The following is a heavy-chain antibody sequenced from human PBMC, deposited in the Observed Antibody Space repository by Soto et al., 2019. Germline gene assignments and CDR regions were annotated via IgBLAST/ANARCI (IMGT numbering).Heavy chain of an antibody. J-gene: IGHJ3*02. V-gene: IGHV3-21*01. CDR1: GFTFSSYS. CDR2: ISSSSSYI. Sequence: GGFLRLSCAASGFTFSSYSMNWVRQAPGKGLEWVSSISSSSSYIYYADSVKGRFTISRDNAKNSLYLQMNSLRAEDTAVYYCTHIVVVPAARNDAFDIWGQGTMVTVSS. D-gene: IGHD2-2*01. CDR3: THIVVVPAARNDAFDI.